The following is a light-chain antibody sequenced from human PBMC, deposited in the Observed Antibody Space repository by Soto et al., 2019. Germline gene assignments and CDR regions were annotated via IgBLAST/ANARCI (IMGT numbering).Light chain of an antibody. V-gene: IGLV2-14*01. CDR1: SSSVGGYNS. Sequence: QSALTQPATVSGSPGQSITISCTGTSSSVGGYNSVSWYQQHPGKAPKLMIYEVSSRPSGVSNRFSGSKSGNTASLTISGLQAEDEADYYCSSYTGSSTLVFGTGTKVTVL. CDR2: EVS. J-gene: IGLJ1*01. CDR3: SSYTGSSTLV.